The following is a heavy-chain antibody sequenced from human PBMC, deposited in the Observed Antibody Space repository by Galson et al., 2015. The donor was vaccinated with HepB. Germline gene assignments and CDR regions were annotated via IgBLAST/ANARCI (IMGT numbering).Heavy chain of an antibody. CDR3: ASYLVGVTSY. V-gene: IGHV3-48*03. CDR2: ISSSGSTI. CDR1: GFTFSSYE. Sequence: SLRLSCAASGFTFSSYEMNWVRQAPGKGLEWVSYISSSGSTIYYADSVKGRFTISRDNAKNSLYLQMNSLRAEDTAVYYCASYLVGVTSYWGQGTLVTVSS. J-gene: IGHJ4*02. D-gene: IGHD1-26*01.